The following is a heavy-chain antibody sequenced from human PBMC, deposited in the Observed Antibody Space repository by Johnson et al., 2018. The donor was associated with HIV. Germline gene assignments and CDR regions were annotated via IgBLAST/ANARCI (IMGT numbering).Heavy chain of an antibody. CDR2: ISFDGKLK. J-gene: IGHJ3*01. D-gene: IGHD3-10*01. V-gene: IGHV3-30*03. CDR3: YCTEHFGAGSESKGTFDA. CDR1: GLSFSNFG. Sequence: QVQLVESGGGVVQPGKSLTLSCVVSGLSFSNFGIHWVRQAPGKGPEWVAVISFDGKLKKYADSVKGRFTISRDNSKNTLYLQMTSLRQDDTAVYSCYCTEHFGAGSESKGTFDAWGQGTMVTVSS.